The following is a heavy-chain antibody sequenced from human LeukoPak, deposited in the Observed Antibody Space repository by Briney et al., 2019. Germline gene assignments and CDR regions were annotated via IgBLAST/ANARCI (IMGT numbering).Heavy chain of an antibody. J-gene: IGHJ6*03. CDR2: INYSGST. CDR1: FLSFSGYY. Sequence: SDTLSLTRALYFLSFSGYYWSWLRHPPGKGLEWLGEINYSGSTNYNPSLLSRVTISADTSKNQFSLKLSSVTAADTAVYYCARRAEYSSPFYYYYYMDVWAKGTTVTVSS. D-gene: IGHD6-6*01. V-gene: IGHV4-34*01. CDR3: ARRAEYSSPFYYYYYMDV.